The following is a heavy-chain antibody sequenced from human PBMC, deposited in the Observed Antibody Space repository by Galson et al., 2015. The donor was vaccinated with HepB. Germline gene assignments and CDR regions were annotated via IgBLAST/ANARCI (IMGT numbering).Heavy chain of an antibody. J-gene: IGHJ6*02. CDR1: GFTFSSYA. CDR3: ARGAFYSSTFYYYGLDV. D-gene: IGHD6-13*01. V-gene: IGHV3-30*04. CDR2: ISYDGSNK. Sequence: SLRLSCAASGFTFSSYAMHWVRQAPGKGLEWVAVISYDGSNKYYADSVKGRFTIPRDNSKNTLYLQMNSLRAEDTAVYYCARGAFYSSTFYYYGLDVWGQGTTVTVSS.